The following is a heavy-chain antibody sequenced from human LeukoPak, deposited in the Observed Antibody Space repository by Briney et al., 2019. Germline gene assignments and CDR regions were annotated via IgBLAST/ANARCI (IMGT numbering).Heavy chain of an antibody. CDR1: GFTFTSYG. Sequence: PGGSLRLSCAASGFTFTSYGMHWVRQAPGKGLEWVAVISYDGTYKYYAGSVKGRFTISRDDSKNTLYLQTNSLRAEDAAVYYCAKDRDSSWYSGCFDYWGREPWSPSPQ. CDR3: AKDRDSSWYSGCFDY. CDR2: ISYDGTYK. V-gene: IGHV3-30*18. J-gene: IGHJ4*02. D-gene: IGHD6-13*01.